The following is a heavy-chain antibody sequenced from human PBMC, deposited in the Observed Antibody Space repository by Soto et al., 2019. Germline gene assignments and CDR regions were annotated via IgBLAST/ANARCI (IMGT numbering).Heavy chain of an antibody. CDR2: ISYSGST. Sequence: QVLLQESGPGLVKPSETLSLTCTVSGGSFTSGGYYWTWISQLPGKGLEWLGYISYSGSTYYNPSVKSLVLIAKDLSKKNFSLKLASVRAGDPVVYFCARDRRSARGGVDVWGQGTTVIVSS. CDR1: GGSFTSGGYY. J-gene: IGHJ6*02. CDR3: ARDRRSARGGVDV. D-gene: IGHD6-6*01. V-gene: IGHV4-31*01.